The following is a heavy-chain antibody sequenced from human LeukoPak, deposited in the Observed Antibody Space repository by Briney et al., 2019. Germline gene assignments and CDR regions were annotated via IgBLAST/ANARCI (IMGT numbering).Heavy chain of an antibody. Sequence: GGSLRLSCAASGVTFSSDGMHWVRQAPGKGLEWVAVVWYDGRNKNYAESVKGRFTISRDNSKNTLYLQMNSLRAEDTAVYYCATLWALSAFDIWGQGTKVTVSS. CDR1: GVTFSSDG. J-gene: IGHJ3*02. CDR2: VWYDGRNK. CDR3: ATLWALSAFDI. V-gene: IGHV3-33*01. D-gene: IGHD3-16*01.